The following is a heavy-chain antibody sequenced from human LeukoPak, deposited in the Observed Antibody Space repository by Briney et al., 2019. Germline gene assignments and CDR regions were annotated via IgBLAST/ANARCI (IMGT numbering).Heavy chain of an antibody. Sequence: SETLSLTCTVSGGSISSYYWSWIRQPPGKGLEWIGYIYCSGSTNYNPSLKSRVTISVDTSKNQFSLKLSSVTAADTAVYYCARLLISGYDFWRVDYWGQGTLVTVSS. CDR1: GGSISSYY. V-gene: IGHV4-59*08. CDR3: ARLLISGYDFWRVDY. CDR2: IYCSGST. J-gene: IGHJ4*02. D-gene: IGHD3-3*01.